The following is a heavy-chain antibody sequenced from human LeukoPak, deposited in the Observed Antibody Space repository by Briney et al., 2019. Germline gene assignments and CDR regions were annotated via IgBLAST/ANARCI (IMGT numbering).Heavy chain of an antibody. D-gene: IGHD3-22*01. J-gene: IGHJ4*02. CDR1: GGTFSSYA. CDR2: IIPIFGTA. CDR3: ARGDYFDSSGYSGASLFDY. Sequence: SVKVSCKASGGTFSSYAISWVRQAPGQGLEWMGGIIPIFGTANYAQKFQGRVTITADESTSTAYMELSSLRSEDTAVYYCARGDYFDSSGYSGASLFDYWGQGTLITVSS. V-gene: IGHV1-69*13.